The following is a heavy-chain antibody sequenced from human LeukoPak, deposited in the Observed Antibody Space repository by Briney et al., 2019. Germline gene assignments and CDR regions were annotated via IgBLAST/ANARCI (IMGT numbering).Heavy chain of an antibody. CDR3: AAGRWGNGWYFDY. D-gene: IGHD6-19*01. J-gene: IGHJ4*02. CDR1: GFTFTSSA. Sequence: SVHVSCKACGFTFTSSAVQWVRQPSGQRLEWVGRMLVGSGKTNYAQKFQERVTTTSDKSTSTAYMELSSLRSEDTAVYYCAAGRWGNGWYFDYWGQGTLVTVSS. CDR2: MLVGSGKT. V-gene: IGHV1-58*01.